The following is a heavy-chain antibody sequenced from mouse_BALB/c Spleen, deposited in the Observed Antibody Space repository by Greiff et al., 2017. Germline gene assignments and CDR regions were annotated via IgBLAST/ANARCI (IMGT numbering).Heavy chain of an antibody. CDR2: IRNKANGYTT. CDR1: GFTFTDYY. Sequence: EVQGVESGGGLVQPGGSLRLSCATSGFTFTDYYMSWVRQPPGKALEWLGFIRNKANGYTTEYSASVKGRFTISRDNSQSILYLQMNTLRAEDSATYYCARDGYGNYIAYWGQGTLVTVSA. D-gene: IGHD2-10*02. CDR3: ARDGYGNYIAY. J-gene: IGHJ3*01. V-gene: IGHV7-3*02.